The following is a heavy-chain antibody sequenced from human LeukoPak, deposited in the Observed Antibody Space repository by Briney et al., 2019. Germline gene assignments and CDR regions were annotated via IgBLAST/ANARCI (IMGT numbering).Heavy chain of an antibody. CDR3: ATAKLRRFLEWLLFDY. CDR1: GGTFSSYA. CDR2: IIPIFGTA. Sequence: ASVKVSCKASGGTFSSYAISWVRQAPGQGLEWMGGIIPIFGTANYAQKFQGRVTITTDESTSTAYMELSSLRSEDTAVYYCATAKLRRFLEWLLFDYWGQGTLVTVSS. V-gene: IGHV1-69*05. D-gene: IGHD3-3*01. J-gene: IGHJ4*02.